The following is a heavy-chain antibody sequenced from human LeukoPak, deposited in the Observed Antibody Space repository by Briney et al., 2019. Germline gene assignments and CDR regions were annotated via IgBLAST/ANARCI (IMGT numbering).Heavy chain of an antibody. CDR1: GFTFSSYA. J-gene: IGHJ4*02. D-gene: IGHD6-19*01. CDR2: ISGSGGST. V-gene: IGHV3-23*01. Sequence: GGSLRLSRAASGFTFSSYAMSWVRQAPGKGLEWVSAISGSGGSTYYADSVKGRFTSSRDNSKDTLYLQMNSLRAEDTAVYYCASPGYSSGWFHYWGQGTLVTVSS. CDR3: ASPGYSSGWFHY.